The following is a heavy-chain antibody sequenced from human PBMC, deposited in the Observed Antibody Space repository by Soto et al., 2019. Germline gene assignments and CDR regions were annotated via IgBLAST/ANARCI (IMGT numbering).Heavy chain of an antibody. CDR1: GYTLTELS. CDR3: ATLSNDFWSGPNNWFDP. CDR2: FDPEDGET. Sequence: ASVKVCCKVSGYTLTELSMHWVRQAPGKGLEWMGGFDPEDGETIYAQKFQGRVTMTEDTSTDTAYMELSSLRSEDTAVYYCATLSNDFWSGPNNWFDPCGQGTLVPVSP. V-gene: IGHV1-24*01. D-gene: IGHD3-3*01. J-gene: IGHJ5*02.